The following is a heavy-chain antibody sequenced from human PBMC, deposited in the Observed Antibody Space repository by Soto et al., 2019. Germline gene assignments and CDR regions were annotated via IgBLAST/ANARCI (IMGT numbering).Heavy chain of an antibody. CDR2: IKSKTDGGTT. J-gene: IGHJ6*02. D-gene: IGHD3-3*01. V-gene: IGHV3-15*07. CDR3: TTTSDFWSGYYGYYYYYGMDV. Sequence: EVQLVESGGGLVKPGGSLRLSCAASGFTFSNAWMNWVRQAPGKGLEWVGRIKSKTDGGTTDYAAPVKGRFTISRDDSKNTLYLQMNSLKTEDTAVYYCTTTSDFWSGYYGYYYYYGMDVWGQGTTVTVSS. CDR1: GFTFSNAW.